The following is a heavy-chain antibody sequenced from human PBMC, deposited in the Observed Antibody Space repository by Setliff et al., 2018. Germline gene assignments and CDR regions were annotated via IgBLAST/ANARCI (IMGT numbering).Heavy chain of an antibody. CDR2: IKQDGSVK. D-gene: IGHD3-10*01. Sequence: GGSLRLSCAASGFTFSSYWMNWVRQAQGKGLEWVANIKQDGSVKNYVDSVKGRFSISRDNTKNSLYLQMNSLRAEDTAVYYCARDPFGNPVFDPWGQGTLVTVSS. CDR3: ARDPFGNPVFDP. J-gene: IGHJ5*02. CDR1: GFTFSSYW. V-gene: IGHV3-7*01.